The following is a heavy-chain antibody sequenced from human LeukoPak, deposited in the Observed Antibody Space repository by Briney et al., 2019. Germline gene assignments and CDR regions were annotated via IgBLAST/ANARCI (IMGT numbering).Heavy chain of an antibody. CDR1: GYIFTDYY. CDR3: ARAPRRASSWYDY. D-gene: IGHD6-13*01. Sequence: ASVKVSCKTSGYIFTDYYIHWVRQAPGQGLEWVGWSNPNNGGTNSAQKFHGRVTMTRDTSIDTAYMELSSLRSDDTAFYFCARAPRRASSWYDYWGQGTLVTVSS. CDR2: SNPNNGGT. J-gene: IGHJ4*02. V-gene: IGHV1-2*02.